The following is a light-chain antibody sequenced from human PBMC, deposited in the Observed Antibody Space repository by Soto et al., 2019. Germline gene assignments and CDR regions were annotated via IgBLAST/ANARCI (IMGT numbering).Light chain of an antibody. CDR1: SSDVGSYNL. CDR3: FSYAGSSTYV. J-gene: IGLJ1*01. V-gene: IGLV2-23*01. CDR2: EGS. Sequence: SALTQPASVSGSPGQSITISCAGTSSDVGSYNLVSWYQNHPGKAPKLMIYEGSKRPSGVSNRFSGSKSGNTASPTISGLQAADEADYFCFSYAGSSTYVFGTGTKVTVL.